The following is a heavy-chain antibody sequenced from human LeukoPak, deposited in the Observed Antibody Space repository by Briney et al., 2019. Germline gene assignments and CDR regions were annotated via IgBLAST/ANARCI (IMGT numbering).Heavy chain of an antibody. D-gene: IGHD6-6*01. V-gene: IGHV3-23*01. Sequence: RGSLRLSCAASGFTFRSYAMSWVRQAPGKGLEWVSAISISGENTYYADSVKGRFTISRDTSRNTLYLQMHSLRAEDTAVYYCARLISTSSSRFSDYWGQGTLVTVSS. CDR2: ISISGENT. CDR1: GFTFRSYA. J-gene: IGHJ4*02. CDR3: ARLISTSSSRFSDY.